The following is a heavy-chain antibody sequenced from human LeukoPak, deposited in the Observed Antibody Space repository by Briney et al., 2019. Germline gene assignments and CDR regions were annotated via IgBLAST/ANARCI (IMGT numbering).Heavy chain of an antibody. D-gene: IGHD1-7*01. J-gene: IGHJ6*03. CDR2: INDSGRT. Sequence: NASETLSLTCAVYGGSFSNYYWSWIRQPPGKGLEWVGEINDSGRTNYNPSLMSRVTVSVDTSKNQFSLRLTSVTATDTAAYYCARRWNYGRNYYIDVWGNGATVSVSS. V-gene: IGHV4-34*01. CDR1: GGSFSNYY. CDR3: ARRWNYGRNYYIDV.